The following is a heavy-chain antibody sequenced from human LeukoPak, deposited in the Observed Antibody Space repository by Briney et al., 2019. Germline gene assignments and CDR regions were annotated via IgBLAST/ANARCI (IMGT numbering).Heavy chain of an antibody. V-gene: IGHV4-61*01. CDR3: ARGGGRWLQFPYFDY. Sequence: SETLSLTCTVSGGSVSSGSYYWSWLRQPPGKGLEWIGYIYYSGSTNYNPSLKSRVTISVDTSKNQFSLKLSSVTAADTAVYYCARGGGRWLQFPYFDYWGQGTLVTVSS. J-gene: IGHJ4*02. CDR1: GGSVSSGSYY. CDR2: IYYSGST. D-gene: IGHD5-24*01.